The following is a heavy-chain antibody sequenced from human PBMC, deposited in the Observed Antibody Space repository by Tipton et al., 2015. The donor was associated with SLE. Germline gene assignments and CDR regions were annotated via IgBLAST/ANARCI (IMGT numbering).Heavy chain of an antibody. V-gene: IGHV3-30*02. CDR3: AVWAFDF. J-gene: IGHJ4*02. CDR2: IRHDGSNK. D-gene: IGHD3-16*01. Sequence: SLRLSCVVSGFSFSTSWMSWVRQAPGKGLEWVALIRHDGSNKYYADSAKGRFTASRDNSKNTLYLQMNSLRSDDTAVYYCAVWAFDFWGQGTLVTVSS. CDR1: GFSFSTSW.